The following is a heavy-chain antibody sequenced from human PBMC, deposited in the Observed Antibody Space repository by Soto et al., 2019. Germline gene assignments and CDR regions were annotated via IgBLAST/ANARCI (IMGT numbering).Heavy chain of an antibody. D-gene: IGHD1-26*01. CDR1: GFTVSSNY. J-gene: IGHJ4*02. CDR3: AKDLVGANADYYDY. Sequence: GVSLRLSCAASGFTVSSNYMNWVRQAPGKGLEWVSVIYSGGRTYYADSVKGRFTISRENSKNTLYLQMNSLRAEDAAVYYCAKDLVGANADYYDYWGQGTLVTVSS. CDR2: IYSGGRT. V-gene: IGHV3-66*01.